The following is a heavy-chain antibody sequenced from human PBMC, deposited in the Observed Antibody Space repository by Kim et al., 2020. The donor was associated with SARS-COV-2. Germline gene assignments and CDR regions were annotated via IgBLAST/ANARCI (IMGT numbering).Heavy chain of an antibody. D-gene: IGHD3-9*01. CDR1: GYTFTSYA. J-gene: IGHJ6*02. CDR3: AISRYDILTGYYYYYYGMDV. Sequence: ASVKVSCKASGYTFTSYAMNWVRQAPGQGLEWMGWINTNTGNPTYAQGFTGRFVFSLDTSVSTAYLQISSLKAEDTAVYYCAISRYDILTGYYYYYYGMDVWGQGTTVTVSS. V-gene: IGHV7-4-1*02. CDR2: INTNTGNP.